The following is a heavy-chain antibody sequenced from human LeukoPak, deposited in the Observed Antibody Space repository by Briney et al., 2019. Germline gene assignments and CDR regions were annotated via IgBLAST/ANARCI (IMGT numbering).Heavy chain of an antibody. V-gene: IGHV4-38-2*01. D-gene: IGHD3-22*01. Sequence: PSETLSLTCSVSGFSISSGYHWGWIRQSPGKGLVWIGTIFRTGSAYCNASLKSRATIAVDTSTNQFSLKLGSVTAADTAVYYCARLTYSYDSASSGYYYFDNWGQGALVSVSS. CDR2: IFRTGSA. J-gene: IGHJ4*02. CDR3: ARLTYSYDSASSGYYYFDN. CDR1: GFSISSGYH.